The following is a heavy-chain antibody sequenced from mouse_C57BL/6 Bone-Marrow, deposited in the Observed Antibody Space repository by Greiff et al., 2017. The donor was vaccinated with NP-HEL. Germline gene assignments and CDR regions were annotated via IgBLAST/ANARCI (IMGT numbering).Heavy chain of an antibody. J-gene: IGHJ1*03. CDR3: TRWAYGSSYDWYFDV. V-gene: IGHV1-15*01. D-gene: IGHD1-1*01. CDR2: IDPETGGT. CDR1: GYTFTDYE. Sequence: VKLVESGAELVRPGASVTLSCKASGYTFTDYEMHWVKQTPVHGLEWIGAIDPETGGTAYNQKFKGKAILTADKSSSTAYMELRSLTSEDSAVYYCTRWAYGSSYDWYFDVWGTGTTVTVSS.